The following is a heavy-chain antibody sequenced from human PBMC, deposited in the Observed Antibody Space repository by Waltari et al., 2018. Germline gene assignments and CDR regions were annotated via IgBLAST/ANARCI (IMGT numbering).Heavy chain of an antibody. CDR3: ASSVLLRGGY. D-gene: IGHD1-26*01. Sequence: EVQLVESGGGLVQPGGSLRLSCAAYGFTFSSYWMHWVRQAPGKGLVWGSRINSDGSSTSDADSVKGRFTISRDNAKNTLYLQMNSLRAEDTAVYYCASSVLLRGGYWGQGTLVTVSS. J-gene: IGHJ4*02. V-gene: IGHV3-74*02. CDR1: GFTFSSYW. CDR2: INSDGSST.